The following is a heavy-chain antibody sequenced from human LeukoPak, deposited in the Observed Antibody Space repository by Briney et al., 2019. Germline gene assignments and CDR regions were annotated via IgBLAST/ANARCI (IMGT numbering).Heavy chain of an antibody. CDR3: ARGEDDYGGYFDY. D-gene: IGHD4-23*01. J-gene: IGHJ4*02. CDR1: GFTFSSYA. Sequence: GRSLRLSCAASGFTFSSYAMHWVRQAPGKGLEWVAVISYDGSNKYYADSVKGRFTISRDNSKNTLYLQMNSLRAEDTAVYYCARGEDDYGGYFDYWGQGTLVTVSS. CDR2: ISYDGSNK. V-gene: IGHV3-30-3*01.